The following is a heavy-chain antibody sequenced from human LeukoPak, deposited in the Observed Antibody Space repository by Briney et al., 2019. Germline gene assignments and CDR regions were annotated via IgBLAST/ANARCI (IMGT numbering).Heavy chain of an antibody. CDR2: IYYSGST. CDR3: ARSYYYDYRQIDY. CDR1: GDSISTSSYY. Sequence: SETLSLTCTVAGDSISTSSYYWGWIRQPPGKGLEWLGSIYYSGSTYYNPSLKSRVTISVDTSKNQFSLNLYSVTAADTAVFYCARSYYYDYRQIDYWGQGTLVTVSS. V-gene: IGHV4-39*01. D-gene: IGHD3-22*01. J-gene: IGHJ4*02.